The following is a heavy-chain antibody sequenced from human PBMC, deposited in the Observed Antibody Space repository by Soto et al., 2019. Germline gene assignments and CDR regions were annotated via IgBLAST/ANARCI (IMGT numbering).Heavy chain of an antibody. CDR1: GFTFDDYA. V-gene: IGHV3-9*01. J-gene: IGHJ5*02. Sequence: EVQLVESGGGLVQPGRSLRLSCAASGFTFDDYAMHWVRQAPGKGLEWVSGLSWNSGSIGYADSVKGRFTISRDNAKHRLELQMNSLRAEDTALYYCARGASRSRAGGWLDPWGQGTLVTVSS. D-gene: IGHD6-13*01. CDR3: ARGASRSRAGGWLDP. CDR2: LSWNSGSI.